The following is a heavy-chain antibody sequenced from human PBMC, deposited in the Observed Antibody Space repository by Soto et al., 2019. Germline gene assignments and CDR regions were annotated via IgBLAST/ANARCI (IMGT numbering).Heavy chain of an antibody. J-gene: IGHJ4*02. CDR2: IYYSGST. Sequence: SETLSLTCTVSGGSISSYYWSWIRQPPGKGLEWIGYIYYSGSTNYNPSLKSRVTISVDTSKNQFSLKLSSVTAADTAVYYCARHARGDPRLDFDYWGQGTLVTVSS. V-gene: IGHV4-59*08. D-gene: IGHD4-17*01. CDR1: GGSISSYY. CDR3: ARHARGDPRLDFDY.